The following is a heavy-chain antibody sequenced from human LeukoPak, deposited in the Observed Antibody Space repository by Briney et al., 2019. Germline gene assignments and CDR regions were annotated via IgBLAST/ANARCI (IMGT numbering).Heavy chain of an antibody. D-gene: IGHD6-6*01. CDR2: ISYDGSNR. CDR3: ARSSYSSSSSV. CDR1: GFIFSNFD. V-gene: IGHV3-30*03. J-gene: IGHJ3*01. Sequence: QSGGSLRLSCAASGFIFSNFDMHWIRQAPGKGLEWVAVISYDGSNRYYADSVKGRFTISRDNAKNSLYLQINSLRAEDTAVYYCARSSYSSSSSVWGQGTMVTVSS.